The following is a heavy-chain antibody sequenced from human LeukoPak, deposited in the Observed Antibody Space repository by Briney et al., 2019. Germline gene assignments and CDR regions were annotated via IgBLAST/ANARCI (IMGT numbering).Heavy chain of an antibody. V-gene: IGHV5-51*01. CDR1: GYSFANYW. Sequence: PGESLQISCQGSGYSFANYWIAWVRQMPGKGLEWMGTIYPGDSDTRYSPSFQGQVTISADKSINTAYLQWSSLKASDTAMYYCAKRSGTYWFFDYWGQGALVTVSS. J-gene: IGHJ4*02. CDR2: IYPGDSDT. CDR3: AKRSGTYWFFDY. D-gene: IGHD1-26*01.